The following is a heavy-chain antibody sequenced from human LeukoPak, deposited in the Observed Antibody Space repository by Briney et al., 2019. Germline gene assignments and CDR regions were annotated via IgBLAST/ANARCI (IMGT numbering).Heavy chain of an antibody. Sequence: PGGSLRLSCSASGLTFSNYEMNWVRQAPGKGLEWVSYISSSGGTIYYADSVKGRFTISRDNAKNSLYLQMNSLRAGDTAVYYCARDLSYCTITSCSYYYDGMDVWGQGTTVTVSS. J-gene: IGHJ6*02. CDR1: GLTFSNYE. V-gene: IGHV3-48*03. D-gene: IGHD2-2*01. CDR3: ARDLSYCTITSCSYYYDGMDV. CDR2: ISSSGGTI.